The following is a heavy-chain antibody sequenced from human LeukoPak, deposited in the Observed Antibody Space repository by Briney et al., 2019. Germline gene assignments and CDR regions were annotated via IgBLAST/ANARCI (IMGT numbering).Heavy chain of an antibody. Sequence: GGSLRLSCAASGFTFSSYWMSWVRQAPGKGLEWVSTISDYPHYADSVRGRFTISRDNPRKTVFLQMNSLTPEDAATYYCTKDSQGSYDGFWYGTYGMDVWGQGTTVTVSS. D-gene: IGHD3-16*01. J-gene: IGHJ6*02. CDR3: TKDSQGSYDGFWYGTYGMDV. CDR2: ISDYP. CDR1: GFTFSSYW. V-gene: IGHV3-23*05.